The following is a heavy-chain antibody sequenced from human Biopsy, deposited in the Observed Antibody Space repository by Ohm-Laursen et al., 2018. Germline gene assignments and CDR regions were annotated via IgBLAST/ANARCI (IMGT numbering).Heavy chain of an antibody. CDR1: GGTFSSHA. CDR3: AREIDSTGYYGLKY. CDR2: IIPIFGTA. V-gene: IGHV1-69*13. D-gene: IGHD3-22*01. J-gene: IGHJ4*02. Sequence: ASVNVSCKVSGGTFSSHAITWVRHAPGQGPEWLGGIIPIFGTANYAQKFQGRVTITADESTNTAYMELSSLRPADTAKYYCAREIDSTGYYGLKYWGPGTLVIVSS.